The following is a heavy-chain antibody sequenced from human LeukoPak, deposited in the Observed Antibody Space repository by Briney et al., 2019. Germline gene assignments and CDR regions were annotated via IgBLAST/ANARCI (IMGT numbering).Heavy chain of an antibody. J-gene: IGHJ4*02. CDR2: IYPRDSDT. CDR3: ARRQYSGYDFDF. V-gene: IGHV5-51*01. CDR1: GYSFTNYW. D-gene: IGHD5-12*01. Sequence: GESLKISCKGSGYSFTNYWIGWVRQMPGKGLEWMGIIYPRDSDTRYSPSFQGQVIVSADKSISTAYFLWNTLEASDTAMYYCARRQYSGYDFDFWGQGTLVTVSS.